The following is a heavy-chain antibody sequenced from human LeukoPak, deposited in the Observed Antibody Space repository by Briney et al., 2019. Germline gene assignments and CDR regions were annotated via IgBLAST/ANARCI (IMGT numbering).Heavy chain of an antibody. J-gene: IGHJ5*02. Sequence: GGSLRLSCAASGFTFSSYWMSWVRQAPGKGLEWVANIKQDGSEKYYVDSVNGRFTISRDNAKNSLYLQMNSLRAEDTAVYYCAREISSWYRSEGRFDPWGQGTLVTVSS. CDR3: AREISSWYRSEGRFDP. CDR2: IKQDGSEK. V-gene: IGHV3-7*01. D-gene: IGHD6-13*01. CDR1: GFTFSSYW.